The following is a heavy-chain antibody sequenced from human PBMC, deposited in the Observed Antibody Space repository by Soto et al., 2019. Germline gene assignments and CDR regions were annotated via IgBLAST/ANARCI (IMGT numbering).Heavy chain of an antibody. Sequence: SETLSLTCTVSGGSISSSNYYWGWIRHPPGKGLEWIGSIYYVGSTYYNSSLKSRVTISVDTSRSQFSLKLTSVTAADTAAYYCATLPHYADPKAGFWGQGTLVTVSS. CDR3: ATLPHYADPKAGF. V-gene: IGHV4-39*01. CDR2: IYYVGST. J-gene: IGHJ4*02. D-gene: IGHD4-17*01. CDR1: GGSISSSNYY.